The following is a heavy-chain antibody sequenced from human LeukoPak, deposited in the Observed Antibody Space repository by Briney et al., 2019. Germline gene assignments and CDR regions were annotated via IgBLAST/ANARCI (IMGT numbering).Heavy chain of an antibody. D-gene: IGHD5-18*01. Sequence: GGSLRLSCAASGFTFSNFWMHWVRQAPGKGLEWVSRMSSDGSDTRYADPVKGRFTISRDNAKNTLYLQMNSLRAEDTAVYYCAKDKGDVDTAYFDYWGQGTLVTVSS. CDR3: AKDKGDVDTAYFDY. CDR2: MSSDGSDT. J-gene: IGHJ4*02. V-gene: IGHV3-74*01. CDR1: GFTFSNFW.